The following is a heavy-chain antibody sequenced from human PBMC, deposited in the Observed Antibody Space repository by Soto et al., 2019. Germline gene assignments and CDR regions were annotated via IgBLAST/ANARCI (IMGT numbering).Heavy chain of an antibody. CDR3: AREIDSNCDGMDV. Sequence: GGSLRLSCEASGFTFSNFGMNWVRQAPGKGLEWVARVWYDGSSKYYVDSVKGRFTISRDNSEETVYLQMNSLRAEDTGVYYCAREIDSNCDGMDVWGQGTTVTVSS. D-gene: IGHD6-13*01. CDR2: VWYDGSSK. CDR1: GFTFSNFG. J-gene: IGHJ6*02. V-gene: IGHV3-33*01.